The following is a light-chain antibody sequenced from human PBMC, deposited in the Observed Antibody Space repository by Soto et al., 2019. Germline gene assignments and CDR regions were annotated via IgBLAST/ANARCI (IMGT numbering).Light chain of an antibody. CDR2: AAS. CDR3: QQLRMYPST. J-gene: IGKJ4*01. CDR1: LGIRND. V-gene: IGKV1-17*01. Sequence: DIQMTQSPSSLPASVGDRVTITCRASLGIRNDLGWYQHKPGKAPKRLIYAASTLYGGVPSRFSGSGSGTDFALTITSLQAEDFATYYCQQLRMYPSTFGGGTKVDI.